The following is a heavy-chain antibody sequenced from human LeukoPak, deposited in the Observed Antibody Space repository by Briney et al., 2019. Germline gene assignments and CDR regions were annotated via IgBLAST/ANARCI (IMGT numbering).Heavy chain of an antibody. CDR1: GFSFVDYA. J-gene: IGHJ4*02. Sequence: PGGSLRLSCTTSGFSFVDYAMAWVRQAPGKGLELVGFIRSKAYGGTSEYAASVKGRFTLSRDDSKSLAYLQMNSLKAEDTAVYYCSREAVGGRRGATKLHFDYWGQGTLVTVSS. CDR3: SREAVGGRRGATKLHFDY. V-gene: IGHV3-49*04. CDR2: IRSKAYGGTS. D-gene: IGHD1-26*01.